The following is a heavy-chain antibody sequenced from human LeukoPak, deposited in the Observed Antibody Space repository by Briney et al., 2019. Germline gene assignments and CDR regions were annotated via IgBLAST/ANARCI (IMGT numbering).Heavy chain of an antibody. CDR2: ISSSSSYI. V-gene: IGHV3-21*01. D-gene: IGHD1-26*01. CDR3: ARDQVGANDY. Sequence: PGGSLRLSCAASGFTFSSYAMNWVRQAPGKGLEWVSSISSSSSYIYYADSVKGRFTISRDNAKNSLYLQMNSLRAEDTAVYYCARDQVGANDYWGQGTLVTVSS. CDR1: GFTFSSYA. J-gene: IGHJ4*02.